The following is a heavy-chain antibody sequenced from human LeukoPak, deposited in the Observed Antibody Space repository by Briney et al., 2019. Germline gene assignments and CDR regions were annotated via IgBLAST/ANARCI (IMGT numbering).Heavy chain of an antibody. V-gene: IGHV4-34*01. CDR2: INHSGST. CDR3: ASRSSSSRNWFDP. Sequence: SETLSLTCAVYGGSFSGYYWSWIRQPPGKGLEWIGEINHSGSTNYNPSLKSRVTISVDKSKNQFSLKLSSVTAADTAVYYCASRSSSSRNWFDPWGQGTLVTVSS. J-gene: IGHJ5*02. D-gene: IGHD6-6*01. CDR1: GGSFSGYY.